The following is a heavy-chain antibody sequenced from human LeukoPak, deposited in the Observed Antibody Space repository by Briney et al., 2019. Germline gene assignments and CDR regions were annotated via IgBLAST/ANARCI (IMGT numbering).Heavy chain of an antibody. J-gene: IGHJ4*02. CDR3: ARDGSGGGWRYFDY. D-gene: IGHD6-19*01. Sequence: GGSLRLSCAAPGFTFDDYGMSWVPQAPGKGLEWVSGINWNGGSTGYADSVKGRFTISRDNSKNTVYLEMSSLRAEDTAVYYCARDGSGGGWRYFDYWGQGTLVTVSS. CDR1: GFTFDDYG. V-gene: IGHV3-20*04. CDR2: INWNGGST.